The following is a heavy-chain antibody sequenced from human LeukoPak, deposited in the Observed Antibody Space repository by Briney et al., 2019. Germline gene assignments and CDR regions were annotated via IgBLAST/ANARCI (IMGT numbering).Heavy chain of an antibody. CDR2: ISAYNGNT. D-gene: IGHD3-10*01. CDR3: ASVTGYYGSGSLDAFDI. CDR1: GYTFTSYG. J-gene: IGHJ3*02. V-gene: IGHV1-18*04. Sequence: ASVKVSCKASGYTFTSYGISWVRQAPGQGLEWMGWISAYNGNTNYAQKLQGRVTMTTDTSTSTAYTELRSLRSDDTAVYYCASVTGYYGSGSLDAFDIWGQGTMVTVSS.